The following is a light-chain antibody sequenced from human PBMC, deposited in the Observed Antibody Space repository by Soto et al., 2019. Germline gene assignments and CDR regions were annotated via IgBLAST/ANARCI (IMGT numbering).Light chain of an antibody. CDR1: QGIGSD. CDR2: GAS. J-gene: IGKJ4*01. CDR3: LQDYNLLT. Sequence: AIEMTQSPPSLSASVGDRVTITCRASQGIGSDLAWYQQRPGKAPKLLIYGASSLQSGVPSRFTGSGSGTEFTLTISSLQPEDFASYYCLQDYNLLTFGGGTKVE. V-gene: IGKV1-6*01.